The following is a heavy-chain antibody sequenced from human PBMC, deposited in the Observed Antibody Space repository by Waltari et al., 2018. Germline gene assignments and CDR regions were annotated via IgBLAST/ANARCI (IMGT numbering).Heavy chain of an antibody. CDR3: VSFGD. CDR2: IHHHGAT. J-gene: IGHJ4*02. CDR1: GFTISSRY. Sequence: EVQLVESGGGFMQPGGSLRLSCAASGFTISSRYMSWVRQAPGKGLEWVAIIHHHGATYHANSVRGRFTISRDHSRNTVYLQMNSLKAEDTAVYYCVSFGDWGQGTQVTVSS. D-gene: IGHD3-3*01. V-gene: IGHV3-53*01.